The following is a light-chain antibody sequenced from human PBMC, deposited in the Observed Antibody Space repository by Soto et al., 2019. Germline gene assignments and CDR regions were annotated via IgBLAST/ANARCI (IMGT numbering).Light chain of an antibody. J-gene: IGLJ1*01. CDR1: SSDVGGYNY. CDR2: DVS. CDR3: SSYTSSSTLGGV. V-gene: IGLV2-14*01. Sequence: QSALTQPASVSGSPGQSITISCTGTSSDVGGYNYVSWYQQHPGKAPKLMIYDVSNRPSGVSNRFSGSKSGNTASLTISGLQAEGEADYYCSSYTSSSTLGGVFGTGTKLTVL.